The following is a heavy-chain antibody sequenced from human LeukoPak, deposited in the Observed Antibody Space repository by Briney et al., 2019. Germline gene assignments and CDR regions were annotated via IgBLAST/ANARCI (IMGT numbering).Heavy chain of an antibody. CDR2: IRYDGNNK. CDR3: AKDGRAVAATSCDY. D-gene: IGHD6-19*01. V-gene: IGHV3-30*02. J-gene: IGHJ4*02. CDR1: GFNFNNYG. Sequence: GGSLRLSCAASGFNFNNYGMHWVRQSPGKELEWVTFIRYDGNNKYYADSVKGRFTISRDNSENTLYLQMNSLRVEDTAVSYCAKDGRAVAATSCDYWGQGTLVIVSS.